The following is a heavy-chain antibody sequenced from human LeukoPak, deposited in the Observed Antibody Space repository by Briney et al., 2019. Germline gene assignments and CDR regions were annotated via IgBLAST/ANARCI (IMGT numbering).Heavy chain of an antibody. CDR1: GFTFSRYS. D-gene: IGHD6-19*01. J-gene: IGHJ4*02. CDR2: ISTGSSTK. Sequence: GGSLRLSCAASGFTFSRYSMNWVRQAPGKGLEWVSYISTGSSTKYYADTVKGRFTISRDNAKNSLYLQMNSLRAEDTAVYYCARDFSGSYFFDYWGQGILVTVSS. V-gene: IGHV3-48*01. CDR3: ARDFSGSYFFDY.